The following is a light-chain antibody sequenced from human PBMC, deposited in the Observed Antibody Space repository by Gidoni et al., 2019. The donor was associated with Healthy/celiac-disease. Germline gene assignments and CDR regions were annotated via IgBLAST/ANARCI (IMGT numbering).Light chain of an antibody. CDR3: QQYYSTPIT. CDR1: QSVLYSSNNKNY. J-gene: IGKJ3*01. Sequence: DIVITHSPDSLAVSLGERATINCKSSQSVLYSSNNKNYLAWYQQKPGQPPKLLIYWASTRESGVPDRFSGSGSGTDFTLTISSLQAEDVAVYYCQQYYSTPITFGPGTKVDIK. CDR2: WAS. V-gene: IGKV4-1*01.